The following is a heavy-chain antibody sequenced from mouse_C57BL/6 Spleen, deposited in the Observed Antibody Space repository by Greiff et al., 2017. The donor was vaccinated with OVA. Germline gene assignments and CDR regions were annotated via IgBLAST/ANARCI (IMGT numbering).Heavy chain of an antibody. V-gene: IGHV1-50*01. CDR3: ARGYYGNHEDMDY. D-gene: IGHD1-1*01. J-gene: IGHJ4*01. CDR1: GYTFTSYW. Sequence: QVQLQQPGAELVKPGASVKLSCKASGYTFTSYWMQWVKQRPGQGLEWIGEIDPSDSYTNYNQKFKGKATLTVDTSSSTAYMQLSSLTSEDSAVYCGARGYYGNHEDMDYWGQGTSVTVSS. CDR2: IDPSDSYT.